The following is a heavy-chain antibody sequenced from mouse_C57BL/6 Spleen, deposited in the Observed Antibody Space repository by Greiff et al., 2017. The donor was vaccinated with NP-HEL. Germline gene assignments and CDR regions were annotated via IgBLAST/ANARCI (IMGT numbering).Heavy chain of an antibody. V-gene: IGHV1-47*01. D-gene: IGHD1-1*01. CDR2: FHPYTDDT. CDR1: GYTFTTYP. Sequence: QVQLKESGAELVKPGASVKMSCKASGYTFTTYPIEWMKQNHGKSLEWIGNFHPYTDDTKYNEKFKGKATLTVEKSSSTVYLELSRLTSDDSAVYYCARSDYYGSRVWYFDVWGTGTTVTVSS. J-gene: IGHJ1*03. CDR3: ARSDYYGSRVWYFDV.